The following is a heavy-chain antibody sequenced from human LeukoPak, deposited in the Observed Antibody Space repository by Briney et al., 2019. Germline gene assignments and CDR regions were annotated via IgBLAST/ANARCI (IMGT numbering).Heavy chain of an antibody. CDR2: IYYSGST. CDR1: GGSISSSSYY. V-gene: IGHV4-39*01. J-gene: IGHJ4*02. CDR3: AIDLTSGSDY. D-gene: IGHD3-10*01. Sequence: MASETLSLTCTVSGGSISSSSYYWGWIRQPPGKGLEWIGSIYYSGSTYYNPSLKSRVTISVDTSKNQFSLKLSSVTAADTAVYYCAIDLTSGSDYWGQGTLVTVSS.